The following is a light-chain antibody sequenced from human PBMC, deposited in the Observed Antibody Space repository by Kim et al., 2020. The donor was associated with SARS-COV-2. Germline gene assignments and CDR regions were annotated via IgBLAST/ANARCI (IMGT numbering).Light chain of an antibody. CDR2: GAS. J-gene: IGKJ5*01. CDR1: QSVSSN. V-gene: IGKV3D-15*03. CDR3: QQYNSWPPIT. Sequence: MTQSPATLSVSPGERATLSCRASQSVSSNLAWYQQKPGQAPRLLIYGASIRATGIPARFSGSGSGTEFTLTISVLQSEDFAVYYCQQYNSWPPITFGQGTRLEIK.